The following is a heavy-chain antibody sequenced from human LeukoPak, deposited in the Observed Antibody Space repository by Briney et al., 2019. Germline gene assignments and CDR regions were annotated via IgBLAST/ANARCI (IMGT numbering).Heavy chain of an antibody. J-gene: IGHJ4*02. Sequence: PSETLSLTCAVYGGSFSGYYWSWIRQPPGKGLEWIGSIYYSGSTYYNPSLKSRLTISVDTSKNQFSLKLSSVTAADTAVYYCARASTIFGHFAYWGRGTLVTVSS. D-gene: IGHD3-3*01. V-gene: IGHV4-34*01. CDR2: IYYSGST. CDR3: ARASTIFGHFAY. CDR1: GGSFSGYY.